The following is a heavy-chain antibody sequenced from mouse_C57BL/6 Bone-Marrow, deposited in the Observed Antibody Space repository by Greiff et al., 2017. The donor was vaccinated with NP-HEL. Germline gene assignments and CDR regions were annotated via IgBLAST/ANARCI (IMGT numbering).Heavy chain of an antibody. J-gene: IGHJ1*03. CDR2: INPNNGGT. D-gene: IGHD1-1*01. V-gene: IGHV1-26*01. CDR3: ARYYGTPYFDV. CDR1: GYTFTDYY. Sequence: VQLQQSGPELVKPGASVKISCKASGYTFTDYYMNWVKQSHGKSLEWIGDINPNNGGTSYNQKFKGKATLTVDKSSSTAYMELRSLTSEDSAVYYCARYYGTPYFDVWGTGTTVTVSS.